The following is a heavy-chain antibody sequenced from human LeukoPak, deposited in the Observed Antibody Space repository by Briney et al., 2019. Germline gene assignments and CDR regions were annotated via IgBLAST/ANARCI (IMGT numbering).Heavy chain of an antibody. CDR2: IYYSGST. V-gene: IGHV4-59*08. J-gene: IGHJ3*02. CDR1: GGSISSYY. CDR3: ARLPEYDAFDI. D-gene: IGHD6-6*01. Sequence: SETLSLTCTVSGGSISSYYWSWIRQPPGKGLEWIGYIYYSGSTNYNPSLKSRVTISVDTSKNQFSLKLSSVTAADTAVYYCARLPEYDAFDIWGQGTMVTVSS.